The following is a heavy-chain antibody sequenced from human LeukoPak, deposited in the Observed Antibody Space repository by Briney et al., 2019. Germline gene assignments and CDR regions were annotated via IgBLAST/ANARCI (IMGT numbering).Heavy chain of an antibody. D-gene: IGHD6-13*01. CDR1: GFSFSDYY. CDR3: ARGQKFSSSWFGPFDY. CDR2: IRNKANNYTT. Sequence: GGSLRLSCAASGFSFSDYYMDWVRQAPGKGLEWVGRIRNKANNYTTEYAASVKGRFTISRDGSKNSLYLQMNSLKTEDTAVYYCARGQKFSSSWFGPFDYWGQGTLVTVSS. V-gene: IGHV3-72*01. J-gene: IGHJ4*02.